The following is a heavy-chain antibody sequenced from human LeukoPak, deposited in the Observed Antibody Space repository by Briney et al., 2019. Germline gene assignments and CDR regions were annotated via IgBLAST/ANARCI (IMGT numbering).Heavy chain of an antibody. CDR1: GYTFTGYY. CDR2: INPNSGGT. Sequence: ASVKVSCKASGYTFTGYYMHWVRQAPGQGLGWMGRINPNSGGTNYAQKFQGRVTMTRDTSISTAYMELSRLRSDDTAVYYCARTTYYYGEEYYFDYWGQGTLVTVSS. V-gene: IGHV1-2*06. D-gene: IGHD3-10*01. J-gene: IGHJ4*02. CDR3: ARTTYYYGEEYYFDY.